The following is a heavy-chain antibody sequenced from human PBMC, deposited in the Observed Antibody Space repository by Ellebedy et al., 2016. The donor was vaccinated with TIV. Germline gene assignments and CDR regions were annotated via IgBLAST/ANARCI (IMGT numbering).Heavy chain of an antibody. CDR3: AKDRSKEVQWLDDPFDI. V-gene: IGHV3-30*18. D-gene: IGHD6-19*01. CDR1: RIAFDLYG. J-gene: IGHJ3*02. Sequence: GGSLRLSXVASRIAFDLYGMHWVGQAPGRGLEWVAVISFDGGNQYYADSVQGRFTISRDNSKNTLFLQMTSLRPEDTAVYFCAKDRSKEVQWLDDPFDIWGRGTMVTVSS. CDR2: ISFDGGNQ.